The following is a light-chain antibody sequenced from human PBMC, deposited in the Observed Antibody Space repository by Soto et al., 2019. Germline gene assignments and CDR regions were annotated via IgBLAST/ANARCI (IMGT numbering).Light chain of an antibody. Sequence: QSVLTQPPSVSGAPGQRVTLSCTGSSSHIGAGYDVHWYQQLPGTAPKLLIYGNSNRPSGVPDRFSGSKSGTSASLAITGLQAEDEADYYCQSYDSSLSGYVFGTGTKLTVL. CDR2: GNS. CDR3: QSYDSSLSGYV. CDR1: SSHIGAGYD. J-gene: IGLJ1*01. V-gene: IGLV1-40*01.